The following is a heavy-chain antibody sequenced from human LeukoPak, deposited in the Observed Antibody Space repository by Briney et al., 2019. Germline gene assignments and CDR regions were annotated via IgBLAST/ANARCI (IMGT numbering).Heavy chain of an antibody. CDR1: GGSISSSSYF. CDR3: ARREGARPMDY. CDR2: IYYSGST. Sequence: SETLSLTCTVSGGSISSSSYFWGWIRQPPGKGLEWIGTIYYSGSTYYNPSLRSRVTISVDASKNQFSLKLSSVTAADTAVYYCARREGARPMDYWGQGILVTVSS. V-gene: IGHV4-39*01. D-gene: IGHD6-6*01. J-gene: IGHJ4*02.